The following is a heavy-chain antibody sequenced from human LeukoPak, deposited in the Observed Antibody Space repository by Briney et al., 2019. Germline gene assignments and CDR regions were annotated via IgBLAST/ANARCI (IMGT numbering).Heavy chain of an antibody. V-gene: IGHV3-23*01. CDR1: GFTLNNYA. CDR2: INNSGGST. CDR3: ARKYSGTNPFDY. D-gene: IGHD1-26*01. Sequence: QAGGSLRLSCAASGFTLNNYAMSWVRQAPGKGLEWVSIINNSGGSTYYADSVKSRFTISRDLSKNTLYLQMNSLRAEDTALYYCARKYSGTNPFDYWGQGTLVTVSS. J-gene: IGHJ4*02.